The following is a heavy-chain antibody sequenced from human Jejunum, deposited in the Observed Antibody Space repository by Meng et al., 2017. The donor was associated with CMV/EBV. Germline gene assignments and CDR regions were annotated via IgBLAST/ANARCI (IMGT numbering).Heavy chain of an antibody. J-gene: IGHJ3*02. CDR3: ATKNFWSGYYGDGFDI. CDR2: ISGDSATI. D-gene: IGHD3-3*01. V-gene: IGHV3-23*01. CDR1: TFSAYA. Sequence: TFSAYAMTWVRQAPGKGLEWVSAISGDSATIFYPDSVKGRFTISRDNSKNTLYLQMNSLRAEDTAVYYCATKNFWSGYYGDGFDIWGQGTMVTVSS.